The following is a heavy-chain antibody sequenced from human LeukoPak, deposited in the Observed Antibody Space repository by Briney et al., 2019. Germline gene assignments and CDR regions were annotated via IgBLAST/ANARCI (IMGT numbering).Heavy chain of an antibody. CDR2: IYYSGST. CDR1: GGSISSYY. D-gene: IGHD2-2*02. V-gene: IGHV4-59*12. J-gene: IGHJ5*02. CDR3: ARGAEPDAIVSWFDP. Sequence: SETLSLTCTVSGGSISSYYWSWIRQPPGKGLEWIGYIYYSGSTNCNPSLKSRVTISVDTSKNQFSLKLSSVTAADTAVYYCARGAEPDAIVSWFDPWGQGTLVTVSS.